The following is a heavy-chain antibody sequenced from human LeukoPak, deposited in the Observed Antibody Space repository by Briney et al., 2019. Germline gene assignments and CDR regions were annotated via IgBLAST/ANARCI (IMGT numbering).Heavy chain of an antibody. V-gene: IGHV3-23*01. Sequence: GGSLRLSCAASGFTFSSYAMSWVRQAPGKGLEWVSAISGSGGSTYYADSVKGRFTISRDNSKNTLYLQMNSLRAEDTAVYYCARVMGYCGGDCSIWEDYWGQGTLVTVSS. CDR3: ARVMGYCGGDCSIWEDY. J-gene: IGHJ4*02. CDR2: ISGSGGST. CDR1: GFTFSSYA. D-gene: IGHD2-21*02.